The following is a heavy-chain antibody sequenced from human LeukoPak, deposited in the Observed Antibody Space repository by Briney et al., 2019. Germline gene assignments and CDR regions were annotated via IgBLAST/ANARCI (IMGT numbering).Heavy chain of an antibody. CDR3: ARAAKTDIVATISEGGCYFDY. CDR1: GGSFSGYY. CDR2: INHSGST. V-gene: IGHV4-34*01. J-gene: IGHJ4*02. Sequence: SETLSLTCAVYGGSFSGYYWSWIRQPPGKGLEWIGEINHSGSTNYNPSLKSRVTISVDTSKNQFSLKLNSVTAADTAVYYCARAAKTDIVATISEGGCYFDYWGQGTLVTVSS. D-gene: IGHD5-12*01.